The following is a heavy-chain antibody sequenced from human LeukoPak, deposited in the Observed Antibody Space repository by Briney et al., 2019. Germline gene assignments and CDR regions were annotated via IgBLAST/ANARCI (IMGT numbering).Heavy chain of an antibody. CDR3: AKDPYDSSGYYLGGPDY. CDR2: ISYDGSNK. CDR1: GFTFSSYG. Sequence: QPGRSLRLSCAASGFTFSSYGMHWVRQAPGKGLEWVAVISYDGSNKYYADSVKGRFTISRDNSKNTLYLQMNSLRAEDTAVYYCAKDPYDSSGYYLGGPDYWGQGTLVTVSS. J-gene: IGHJ4*02. D-gene: IGHD3-22*01. V-gene: IGHV3-30*18.